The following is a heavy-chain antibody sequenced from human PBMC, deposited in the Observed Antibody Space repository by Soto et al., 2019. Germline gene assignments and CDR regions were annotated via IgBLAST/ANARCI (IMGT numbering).Heavy chain of an antibody. D-gene: IGHD2-15*01. CDR2: ILSNDEE. Sequence: QVTLKQSGPVLVKPTETLTLTCTVSGFSLSDADVGVAWIRQPPGKALEWLAHILSNDEEVFSSSLRTRLTISKDTSRSQVVLTMSNMEPVDTATYYCARIRGYCSGGSCFFYYFAMDVWGQGTMVTVS. J-gene: IGHJ6*02. CDR1: GFSLSDADVG. CDR3: ARIRGYCSGGSCFFYYFAMDV. V-gene: IGHV2-26*01.